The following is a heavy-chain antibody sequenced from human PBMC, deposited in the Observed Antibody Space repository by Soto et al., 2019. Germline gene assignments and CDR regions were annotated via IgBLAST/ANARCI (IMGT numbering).Heavy chain of an antibody. J-gene: IGHJ1*01. D-gene: IGHD5-18*01. CDR1: GFTFSSYA. CDR3: ARSSGYGFAEYFQH. V-gene: IGHV3-23*01. Sequence: EVQLLESGGGLVQPGGSLRLSCAASGFTFSSYAMSWVPQAPGKGLEWVSAISGSGGSTYYADSVKGRFTISRDNSKNTLYLQMNSLRAEDMAVYYCARSSGYGFAEYFQHWGQGTLVTVSS. CDR2: ISGSGGST.